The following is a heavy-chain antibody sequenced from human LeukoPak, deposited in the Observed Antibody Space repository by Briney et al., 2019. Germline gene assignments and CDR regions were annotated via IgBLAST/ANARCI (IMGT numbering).Heavy chain of an antibody. CDR1: GGSFSGYY. J-gene: IGHJ3*02. Sequence: SETLSLTCAVYGGSFSGYYWSWIRQPPGKGPEWIGEINHSGSTNYNPSLKSRVTISVDTSKNQFSLKLSSVTAADTAVCYCAREGEDYYDILTGYNYAFDIWGQGTMVTVSS. CDR2: INHSGST. V-gene: IGHV4-34*01. CDR3: AREGEDYYDILTGYNYAFDI. D-gene: IGHD3-9*01.